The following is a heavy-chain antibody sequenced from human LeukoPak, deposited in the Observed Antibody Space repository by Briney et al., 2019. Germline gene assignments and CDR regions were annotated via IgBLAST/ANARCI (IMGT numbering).Heavy chain of an antibody. CDR1: IHSLSSNSAA. CDR2: TYYRSKWYN. Sequence: SQTLSLTCALSIHSLSSNSAACHWIRQSPSRGLEWLGRTYYRSKWYNDYAVSVKSRVAINPDPSKNQLALQLNSMTPEDTAGYYCAMSDSSGHFLAYWGQGTLVTVSS. CDR3: AMSDSSGHFLAY. V-gene: IGHV6-1*01. J-gene: IGHJ4*02. D-gene: IGHD3-22*01.